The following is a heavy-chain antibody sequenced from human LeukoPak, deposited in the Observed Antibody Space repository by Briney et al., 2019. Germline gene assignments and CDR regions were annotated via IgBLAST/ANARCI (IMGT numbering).Heavy chain of an antibody. CDR1: GFTFSNHF. V-gene: IGHV3-64D*06. D-gene: IGHD3-9*01. CDR3: VKDLTGTWSFDY. CDR2: IGPNGAST. J-gene: IGHJ4*02. Sequence: GGSLRLSCSTSGFTFSNHFMHWVRQAPGKGLEYVSSIGPNGASTLYADSVKGRFTISRDNSKNALYLQLTSLRLEDTALYYSVKDLTGTWSFDYWGQGTLVTVSS.